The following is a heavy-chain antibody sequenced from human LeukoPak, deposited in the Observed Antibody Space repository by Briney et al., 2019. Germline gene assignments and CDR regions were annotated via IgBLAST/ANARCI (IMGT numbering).Heavy chain of an antibody. Sequence: SETLSLTCTVSGGSISSSSDYWGWIRQPPGKGLEWIGSIYYSGSTYYNPSLKSRVTISVDTSKNQFSLKLSSVTAADTAVYYCARANSNYPTGWFDPWGQGTLVTVSS. D-gene: IGHD4-11*01. V-gene: IGHV4-39*07. CDR3: ARANSNYPTGWFDP. CDR1: GGSISSSSDY. J-gene: IGHJ5*02. CDR2: IYYSGST.